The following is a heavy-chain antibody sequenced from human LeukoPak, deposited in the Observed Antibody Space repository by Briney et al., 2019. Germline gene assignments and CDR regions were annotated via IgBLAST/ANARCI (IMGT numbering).Heavy chain of an antibody. CDR3: ARGGTAQYYGSGSYRHHYYYMDV. CDR2: ISYDGSHK. V-gene: IGHV3-30*04. D-gene: IGHD3-10*01. J-gene: IGHJ6*03. Sequence: GGSLRLSCAASGFTFSSYAMHWVRQAPGKGLEWVALISYDGSHKYYADSVKGRFTISRDNSKNTLYLQMNSLRAEDTAIYYCARGGTAQYYGSGSYRHHYYYMDVWGKGTTVTISS. CDR1: GFTFSSYA.